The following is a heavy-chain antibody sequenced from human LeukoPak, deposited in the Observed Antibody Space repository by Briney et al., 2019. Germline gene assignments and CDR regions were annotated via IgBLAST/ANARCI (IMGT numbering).Heavy chain of an antibody. J-gene: IGHJ4*02. CDR2: IDPNSGGT. D-gene: IGHD2-2*01. V-gene: IGHV1-2*06. Sequence: ASVNVSCKASGYTFTVYYMHLVRQAPGQGLGWMGRIDPNSGGTNYAQKFQGRVTMTRDTAISTAYLELSRLRSDDTAVYYCARRGTSLDYWVQGSLVTVSS. CDR1: GYTFTVYY. CDR3: ARRGTSLDY.